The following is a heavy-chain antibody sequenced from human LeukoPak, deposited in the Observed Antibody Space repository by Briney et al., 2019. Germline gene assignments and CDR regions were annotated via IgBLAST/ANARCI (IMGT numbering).Heavy chain of an antibody. J-gene: IGHJ4*02. D-gene: IGHD6-6*01. CDR1: NYSISSGYY. CDR2: IYHSGST. V-gene: IGHV4-38-2*02. CDR3: ARDLPSIARLYYFDY. Sequence: PSETLSLTSTVSNYSISSGYYWGWIRQPPGKGLEWIGSIYHSGSTYYNPSLKSRVTISVDTSKNQFSLKLSSVTAADTAVYYCARDLPSIARLYYFDYWGQGTLVTVSS.